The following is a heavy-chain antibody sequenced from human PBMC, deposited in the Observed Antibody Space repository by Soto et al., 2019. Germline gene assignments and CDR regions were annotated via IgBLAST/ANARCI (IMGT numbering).Heavy chain of an antibody. D-gene: IGHD6-19*01. CDR3: AKGDSSGWFLCAFDI. CDR2: ISYDGNNK. J-gene: IGHJ3*02. V-gene: IGHV3-30*18. Sequence: GGSLRLSCAASGFTFSGYGMHWVRQAPGKGLGWVALISYDGNNKYYADSVKGRFTISRDNSKNTLYLQMNSLRVEDTAVYYCAKGDSSGWFLCAFDIWGQGTMVTVSS. CDR1: GFTFSGYG.